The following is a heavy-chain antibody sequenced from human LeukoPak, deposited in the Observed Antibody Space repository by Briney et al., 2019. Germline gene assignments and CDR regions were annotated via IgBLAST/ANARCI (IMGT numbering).Heavy chain of an antibody. CDR2: ISGSSSYI. V-gene: IGHV3-21*01. Sequence: GGSLRLSCAASGFSFSNYNMNWVRLAPGKGLEWISSISGSSSYIYYADSLKGRFTISRDNAKNSLYLQMNSLRAEDTAVYYCALSSGSYRDAFDIWGQGTMVTVSS. D-gene: IGHD1-26*01. CDR1: GFSFSNYN. CDR3: ALSSGSYRDAFDI. J-gene: IGHJ3*02.